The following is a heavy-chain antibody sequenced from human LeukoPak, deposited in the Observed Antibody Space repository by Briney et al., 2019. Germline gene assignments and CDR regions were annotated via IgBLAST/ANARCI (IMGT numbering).Heavy chain of an antibody. CDR1: GYTFTVYY. J-gene: IGHJ4*02. CDR3: ARDEMRGYAGVPDY. CDR2: INPNSGGT. D-gene: IGHD5-12*01. V-gene: IGHV1-2*02. Sequence: GASVTVSCTASGYTFTVYYMHWVRQAPGQGLEWMGWINPNSGGTNYAQKFQGRVTMNRDTSISTAYMELSRLRSEDTAVYYCARDEMRGYAGVPDYWGQGTLVTVSS.